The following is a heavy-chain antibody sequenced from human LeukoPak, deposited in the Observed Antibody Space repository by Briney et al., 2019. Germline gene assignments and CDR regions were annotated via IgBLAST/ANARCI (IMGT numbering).Heavy chain of an antibody. D-gene: IGHD3-22*01. J-gene: IGHJ3*02. V-gene: IGHV1-69*05. CDR1: GGTFSSYA. CDR2: VILIFGTA. CDR3: ARYLRYDSSSYDAFDI. Sequence: ASVKVSCKASGGTFSSYAISWVRQDPGQGLEWMGGVILIFGTANYAQKFQGRVTITTDESTSTAYMELSSLRSEDTAVYYCARYLRYDSSSYDAFDIWGQGTMVTVSS.